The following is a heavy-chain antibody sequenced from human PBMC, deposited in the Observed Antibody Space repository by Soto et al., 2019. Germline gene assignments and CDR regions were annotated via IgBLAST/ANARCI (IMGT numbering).Heavy chain of an antibody. CDR3: ARGVLVGYWNYSYDWFDP. Sequence: PSQTLSLTCVISGDSVSSNSAAWNWIRQSPSRGLEWLGRTYYRSRWYNDYAVSVRSRITVNADTSKNQFSLHLNSVTPEDTAVYYCARGVLVGYWNYSYDWFDPWGQGTLVTVSS. CDR2: TYYRSRWYN. J-gene: IGHJ5*02. CDR1: GDSVSSNSAA. D-gene: IGHD1-7*01. V-gene: IGHV6-1*01.